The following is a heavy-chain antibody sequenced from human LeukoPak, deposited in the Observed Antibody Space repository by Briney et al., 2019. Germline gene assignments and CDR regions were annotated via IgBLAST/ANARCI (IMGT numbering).Heavy chain of an antibody. V-gene: IGHV3-9*01. CDR3: ALSMVRGPFSFYYYGVDV. J-gene: IGHJ6*02. CDR1: GFTFDDYA. Sequence: GGSLRLSCAASGFTFDDYAMHWVRQAPGKGLEWVSGISWNSGSIGYVDSVKGRFTVSRDNAKNSLYLEMNSLRADDTVVYYCALSMVRGPFSFYYYGVDVWGPGTAVTVSS. CDR2: ISWNSGSI. D-gene: IGHD3-10*01.